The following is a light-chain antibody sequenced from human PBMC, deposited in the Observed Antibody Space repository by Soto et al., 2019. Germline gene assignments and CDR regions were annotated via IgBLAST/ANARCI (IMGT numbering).Light chain of an antibody. CDR2: DAS. CDR3: QQYNSYSLWT. Sequence: DIQMTQSPSTVSASVGDRVTITCRASQSISTWLAWYQQKPGKAPELLISDASSLESGVPSRFSGSGSGAEFTLTISSLQPDDFATYYCQQYNSYSLWTFGQGTKVDIK. V-gene: IGKV1-5*01. J-gene: IGKJ1*01. CDR1: QSISTW.